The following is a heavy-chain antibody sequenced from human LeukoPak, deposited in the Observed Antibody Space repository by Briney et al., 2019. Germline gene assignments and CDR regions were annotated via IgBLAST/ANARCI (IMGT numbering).Heavy chain of an antibody. V-gene: IGHV4-59*01. CDR2: IYYSGST. Sequence: SETLSLTCIVSGGSISSYYWSWIRQPPGKGLEWIGYIYYSGSTNYNPSLKSRVTISVDTSKNQFSLKLSSVTAADTAVYYCARVSGFLEWLSEYYFDYWGQGTLVTVSS. CDR3: ARVSGFLEWLSEYYFDY. J-gene: IGHJ4*02. CDR1: GGSISSYY. D-gene: IGHD3-3*01.